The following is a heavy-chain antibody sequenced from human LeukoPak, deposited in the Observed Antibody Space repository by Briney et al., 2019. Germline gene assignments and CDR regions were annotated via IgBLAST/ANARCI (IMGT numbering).Heavy chain of an antibody. V-gene: IGHV4-34*01. D-gene: IGHD3-22*01. Sequence: PSETLSLTCAVYGGSFSGYYWSWIRQPPGKGLEWIGEINHSGSTNYNPSLKSRVTISVDTSKNQFSLKLSSVTAADTAVYYCARSKYYYDSSGYIDAFDIWGQGTMVTVSS. J-gene: IGHJ3*02. CDR1: GGSFSGYY. CDR3: ARSKYYYDSSGYIDAFDI. CDR2: INHSGST.